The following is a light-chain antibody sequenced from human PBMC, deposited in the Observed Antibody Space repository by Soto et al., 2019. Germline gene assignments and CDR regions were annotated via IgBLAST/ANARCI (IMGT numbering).Light chain of an antibody. CDR3: QAWDSGPVV. Sequence: SYELTQPPSVSVSPGQTASITCSGDKLGDKYACWYQQKPGQSPVLVIYQDSKRPSGIPERFSGSNSGNTATLTISGTQAMDEADYYCQAWDSGPVVFGGGIKVTVL. V-gene: IGLV3-1*01. CDR1: KLGDKY. J-gene: IGLJ2*01. CDR2: QDS.